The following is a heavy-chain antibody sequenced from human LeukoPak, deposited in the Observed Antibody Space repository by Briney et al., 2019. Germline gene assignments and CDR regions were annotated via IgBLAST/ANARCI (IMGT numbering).Heavy chain of an antibody. V-gene: IGHV3-7*01. CDR3: ARGDPLPGIAAAGAIDY. D-gene: IGHD6-13*01. Sequence: GGSLRLSCAASGFPFNSYWMSWVRQAPGGGREGVANIKEDGSEKFYVDSVKGRFTISRDNAKNSLFLQMTSLRAEDTALYYCARGDPLPGIAAAGAIDYWGQGTLVTVSS. CDR1: GFPFNSYW. CDR2: IKEDGSEK. J-gene: IGHJ4*02.